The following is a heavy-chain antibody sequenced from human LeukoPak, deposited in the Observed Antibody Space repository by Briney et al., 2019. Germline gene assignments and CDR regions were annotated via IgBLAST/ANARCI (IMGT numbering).Heavy chain of an antibody. Sequence: SGPTLVEPTQTLTLTCTFSGFSLSTSGVGVGWIRQPPGKALEWLGFIYWDGDERYRPSLKSRLTITKDTSKNQVVLTMTNMDPVDTATYYCVRRPASSGAYSYFDYWGQGTLVTVSS. CDR3: VRRPASSGAYSYFDY. D-gene: IGHD6-19*01. J-gene: IGHJ4*02. V-gene: IGHV2-5*02. CDR2: IYWDGDE. CDR1: GFSLSTSGVG.